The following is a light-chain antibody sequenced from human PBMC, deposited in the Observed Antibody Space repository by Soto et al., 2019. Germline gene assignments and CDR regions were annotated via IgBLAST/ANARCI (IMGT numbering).Light chain of an antibody. V-gene: IGKV3-20*01. CDR2: GIS. CDR3: EQYGSSPRT. Sequence: ILLTQPPGTLSLSPGERATLSCRASQSVSSNYFAWYQPRHGKAPRLLIYGISSRDTGIPDRFSGMGSWTDFTLPLSRLEPEDFEVDYCEQYGSSPRTFGQGTKVEIK. J-gene: IGKJ1*01. CDR1: QSVSSNY.